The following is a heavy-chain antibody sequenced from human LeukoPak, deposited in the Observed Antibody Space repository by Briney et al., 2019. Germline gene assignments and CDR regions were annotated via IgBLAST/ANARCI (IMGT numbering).Heavy chain of an antibody. CDR1: GGSFSGYY. CDR3: ARGSGVDFWSGFDY. CDR2: INHSGST. J-gene: IGHJ4*02. V-gene: IGHV4-34*01. Sequence: SETLSLTCAVYGGSFSGYYWSWIRQPPGKGLEWIGEINHSGSTNYNPSLKSRVTISVDTSKNQFSLKLSSVTAADTAVYYCARGSGVDFWSGFDYWGQGTLVTVSS. D-gene: IGHD3-3*01.